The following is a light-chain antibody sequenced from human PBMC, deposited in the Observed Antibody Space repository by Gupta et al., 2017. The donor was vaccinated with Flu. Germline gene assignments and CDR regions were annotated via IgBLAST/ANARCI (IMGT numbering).Light chain of an antibody. V-gene: IGKV3-15*01. Sequence: EIVMTQSPATLSVSPGESATLSCRASQSISRSLAWYQQKPGQAPRLLIYGASTRDSGVPARFSGSGSGTEFTLAIGSRQSEDSAVYYCQQYNNWPPLTFGGGTKVEIK. CDR1: QSISRS. J-gene: IGKJ4*01. CDR2: GAS. CDR3: QQYNNWPPLT.